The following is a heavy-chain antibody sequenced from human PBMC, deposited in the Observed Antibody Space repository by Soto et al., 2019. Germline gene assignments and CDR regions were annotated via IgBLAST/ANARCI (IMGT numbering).Heavy chain of an antibody. J-gene: IGHJ4*02. Sequence: ASVKVSCKASGYTFTSYAMHWVRQAPGQRLEWMGWINAGNGNTKYSQKFQGRVTITRDTSASTAYMELSSLRSEDTAVYYCARGRAPTYYYDSSGYVRNDFDYWGKGTLVTASS. CDR1: GYTFTSYA. CDR3: ARGRAPTYYYDSSGYVRNDFDY. V-gene: IGHV1-3*01. CDR2: INAGNGNT. D-gene: IGHD3-22*01.